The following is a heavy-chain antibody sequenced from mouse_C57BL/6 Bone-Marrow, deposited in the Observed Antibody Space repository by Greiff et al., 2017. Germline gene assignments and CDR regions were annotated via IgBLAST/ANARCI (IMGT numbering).Heavy chain of an antibody. D-gene: IGHD1-1*01. Sequence: VKLMESGAELAKPGASVKLSCKASGYTFTSYWMHWVKQRPGQGLEWIGYINPSSGYTKYNQKFKDKATLTADKSSSTAYMQLSSLTDEDYAVYYCAGWGTTVVRYFDVWGTGTTVTVSA. V-gene: IGHV1-7*01. J-gene: IGHJ1*03. CDR3: AGWGTTVVRYFDV. CDR2: INPSSGYT. CDR1: GYTFTSYW.